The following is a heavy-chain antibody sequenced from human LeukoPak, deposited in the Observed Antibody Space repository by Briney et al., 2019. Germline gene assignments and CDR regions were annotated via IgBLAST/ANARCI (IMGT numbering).Heavy chain of an antibody. CDR2: ISSSSTYI. D-gene: IGHD4-11*01. J-gene: IGHJ4*02. V-gene: IGHV3-21*01. Sequence: GGSLRLSCTASGFTFSSYTMNWVLQAPGKGLEWVSSISSSSTYIYYADSVKGRFTISRDNAKNSLYLQMDSLRAEDTAVYYCARAYSDYEDFFDYWGQGTLVTVSS. CDR3: ARAYSDYEDFFDY. CDR1: GFTFSSYT.